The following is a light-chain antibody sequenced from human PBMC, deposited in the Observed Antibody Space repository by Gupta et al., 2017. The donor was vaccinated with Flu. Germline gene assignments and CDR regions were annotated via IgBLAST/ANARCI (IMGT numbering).Light chain of an antibody. CDR1: QIISNY. J-gene: IGKJ4*01. Sequence: DIQMTQSPSSLSASVGDRVTITRRASQIISNYLNWFQQRPGKAPKLLIYAASSLQSGVPSRFSGSGSGTDFTLTISSLQTEDFATYYCQQSYSIRRTFGGGTKVEIK. V-gene: IGKV1-39*01. CDR3: QQSYSIRRT. CDR2: AAS.